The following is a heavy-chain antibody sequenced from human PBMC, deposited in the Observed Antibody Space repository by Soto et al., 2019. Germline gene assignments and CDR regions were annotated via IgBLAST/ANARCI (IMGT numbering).Heavy chain of an antibody. CDR3: AKGRSENGLDLLDP. Sequence: GGSLRLSCTASGFIFSNYAMIWIRQAPGKGLEWVGTIRGNPYGAYYAYSVRGRFTISRDNSKNTMSLQLNSLRADDTAIYYFAKGRSENGLDLLDPWGQLTLVTVSS. V-gene: IGHV3-23*01. CDR2: IRGNPYGA. D-gene: IGHD3-10*01. J-gene: IGHJ5*02. CDR1: GFIFSNYA.